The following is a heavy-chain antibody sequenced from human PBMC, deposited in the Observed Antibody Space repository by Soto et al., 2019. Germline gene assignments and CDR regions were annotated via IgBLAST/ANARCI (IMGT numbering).Heavy chain of an antibody. CDR1: GFSFSFASHA. Sequence: QVQLVESGGGVVQPGRSLRLSCVASGFSFSFASHALNWVRQAPGKGLEWVAVISFDGGNKFYTDSVKGRCSIPRDNSRNALYLELSSLIPGEPAEYSGAKRSAGTAPSLASWGQGTLVTVSP. D-gene: IGHD1-1*01. CDR2: ISFDGGNK. V-gene: IGHV3-30-3*02. J-gene: IGHJ4*02. CDR3: AKRSAGTAPSLAS.